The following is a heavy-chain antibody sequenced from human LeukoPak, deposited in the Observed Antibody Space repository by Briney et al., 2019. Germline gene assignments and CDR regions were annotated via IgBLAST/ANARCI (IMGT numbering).Heavy chain of an antibody. V-gene: IGHV3-7*01. Sequence: PGGSLRLSCAASGFTFSSFWMRWVRQAPGKGLELVANIKQDGSEKYYVDSVQGRFTISRDNAKNSLYLQMNSLRVEDTAVYYCARRIVGPSSGGDYWGQGTPVTVSP. CDR3: ARRIVGPSSGGDY. CDR2: IKQDGSEK. J-gene: IGHJ4*02. D-gene: IGHD1-26*01. CDR1: GFTFSSFW.